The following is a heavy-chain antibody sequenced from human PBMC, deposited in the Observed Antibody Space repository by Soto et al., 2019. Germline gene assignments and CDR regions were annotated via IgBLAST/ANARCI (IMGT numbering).Heavy chain of an antibody. CDR3: ARDRTVVKSGMDV. V-gene: IGHV3-33*01. D-gene: IGHD2-15*01. CDR1: GFTFSSYG. Sequence: GGSLRLSCAASGFTFSSYGMHWVRQAPGKGLEWVAVIWYDGSNKYYADSVKGRFTISRDNFKNTLYLQMNSLRAEDTAVYYCARDRTVVKSGMDVWGQGTTVTVPS. J-gene: IGHJ6*02. CDR2: IWYDGSNK.